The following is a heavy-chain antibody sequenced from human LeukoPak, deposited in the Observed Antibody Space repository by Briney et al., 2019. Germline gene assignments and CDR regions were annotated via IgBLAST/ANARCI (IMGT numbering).Heavy chain of an antibody. CDR2: INSDGSSA. Sequence: GGSLRLSCAASGFTFSSYWMHWVRQAPGKGLVWVSRINSDGSSASYADSVKGRFTISRDNAKNTLYLQMNSLRAEDTAVYYCARDPPSEVGAVAGPHAFDIWGQGTMVTVSS. CDR3: ARDPPSEVGAVAGPHAFDI. CDR1: GFTFSSYW. J-gene: IGHJ3*02. V-gene: IGHV3-74*01. D-gene: IGHD6-19*01.